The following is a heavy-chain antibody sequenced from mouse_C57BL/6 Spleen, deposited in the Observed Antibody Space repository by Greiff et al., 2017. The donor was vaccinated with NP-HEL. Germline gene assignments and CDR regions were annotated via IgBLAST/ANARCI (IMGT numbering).Heavy chain of an antibody. V-gene: IGHV5-9-1*02. Sequence: EVMLVESGEGLVKPGGSLKLSCAASGFTFSSYAMSWVRQTPEKRLEWVAYISSGGDYIYYADTVKGRFTISRDNARNTLYLQMSSLKSEDTAMYYCTREITTEYYFDYWGQGTTLTVSS. J-gene: IGHJ2*01. CDR1: GFTFSSYA. CDR3: TREITTEYYFDY. CDR2: ISSGGDYI. D-gene: IGHD2-4*01.